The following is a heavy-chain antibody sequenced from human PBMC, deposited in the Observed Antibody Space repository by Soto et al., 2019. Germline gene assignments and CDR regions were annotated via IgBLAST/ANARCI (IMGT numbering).Heavy chain of an antibody. CDR1: GFTFSDYT. V-gene: IGHV3-21*06. D-gene: IGHD3-22*01. CDR2: ISSTSSYI. Sequence: GGSLRLSXAASGFTFSDYTMNWVRQAPGKGLEWVSCISSTSSYISYTDSVKGRFTISRDNARNSLYLHMNSLRAEDTAMYYCARQSSSGYFSDSWGQGILVTVSS. J-gene: IGHJ4*02. CDR3: ARQSSSGYFSDS.